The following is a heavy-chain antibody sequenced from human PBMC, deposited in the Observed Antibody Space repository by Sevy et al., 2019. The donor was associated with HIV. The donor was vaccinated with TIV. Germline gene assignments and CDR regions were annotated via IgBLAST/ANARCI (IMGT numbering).Heavy chain of an antibody. D-gene: IGHD6-19*01. CDR1: GFTFNDYG. J-gene: IGHJ4*02. Sequence: GGSLRLSCAASGFTFNDYGMSWVRQAPGKGLEWVSGITWNGGSTGHADSVKGRFAISRDNAEHSLYLQMNSLRAEDTALYYCVRSSLSSGWYLGPFDYWGQGTLVTVSS. CDR2: ITWNGGST. CDR3: VRSSLSSGWYLGPFDY. V-gene: IGHV3-20*04.